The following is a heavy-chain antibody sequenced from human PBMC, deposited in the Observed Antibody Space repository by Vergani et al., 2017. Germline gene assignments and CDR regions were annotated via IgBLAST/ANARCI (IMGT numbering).Heavy chain of an antibody. CDR1: GFTFSSYG. V-gene: IGHV3-33*01. CDR2: IWYDGSNK. J-gene: IGHJ2*01. D-gene: IGHD2-2*01. Sequence: QVQLVESGGGVIQPGRSLRLSCAASGFTFSSYGMHWVRQAPGKGLEWVAVIWYDGSNKSYADSVKGRLTISSHNSKNTLYLQRNSLRADDTAVYYCAGGDHVGYCSSTSCWYCCFELGGRGTLVTVSS. CDR3: AGGDHVGYCSSTSCWYCCFEL.